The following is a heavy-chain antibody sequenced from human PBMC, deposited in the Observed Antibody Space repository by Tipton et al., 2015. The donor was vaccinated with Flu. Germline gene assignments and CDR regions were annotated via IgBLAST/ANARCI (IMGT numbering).Heavy chain of an antibody. CDR2: IYYSGST. D-gene: IGHD4-17*01. CDR3: AREEAFLDYGDYKDYYGMDV. V-gene: IGHV4-59*01. CDR1: GGSISSYY. J-gene: IGHJ6*02. Sequence: TLSLTCTVSGGSISSYYWSWIRQPPGKGLEWIGYIYYSGSTNYNPSLKSRVTISVDTSKNQFSLKLSSVTAADTAVYYCAREEAFLDYGDYKDYYGMDVWGQGTTVTVSS.